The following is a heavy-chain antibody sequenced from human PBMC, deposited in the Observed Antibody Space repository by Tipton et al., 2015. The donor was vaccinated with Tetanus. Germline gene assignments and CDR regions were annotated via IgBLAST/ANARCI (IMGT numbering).Heavy chain of an antibody. CDR2: IYQNGDA. Sequence: GLVKPSETLSLTCTVSGGSISSFYWYWIRQPPGKGLEWIAYIYQNGDANYSPSLQSRVTISVDTSKNQFSLQLAFVTAADTAIYYCARERIEAFYYHGLDVWGPGTTVTVSS. J-gene: IGHJ6*02. CDR1: GGSISSFY. D-gene: IGHD2-21*01. V-gene: IGHV4-59*01. CDR3: ARERIEAFYYHGLDV.